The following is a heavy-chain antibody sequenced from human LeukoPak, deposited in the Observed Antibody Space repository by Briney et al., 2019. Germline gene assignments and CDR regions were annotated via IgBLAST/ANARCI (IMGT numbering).Heavy chain of an antibody. CDR2: IDTAGGT. Sequence: GGSLRLSCAASGFTFSSYDMHWVRQTTGKGLEWVSAIDTAGGTYYPGSVKGRFTISRENTKNSLYLQMNSLRAGDTAVYYCARGDCSGGSCSSMDVWGQGTTVTVSS. CDR3: ARGDCSGGSCSSMDV. D-gene: IGHD2-15*01. CDR1: GFTFSSYD. J-gene: IGHJ6*02. V-gene: IGHV3-13*04.